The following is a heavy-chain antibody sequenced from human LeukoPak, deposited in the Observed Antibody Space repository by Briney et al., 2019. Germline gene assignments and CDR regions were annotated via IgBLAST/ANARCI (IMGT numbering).Heavy chain of an antibody. CDR1: APSLTTYW. CDR2: INTDGSSA. Sequence: GRSLRLAWPPDAPSLTTYWTHWVRQPPGKWRVWVSRINTDGSSASYADSVKGRFTISRDTAKNTLYLQMNSLRAEYTAVYYCARGDYAFDIWGQGTMVTVSS. D-gene: IGHD2-21*01. CDR3: ARGDYAFDI. V-gene: IGHV3-74*01. J-gene: IGHJ3*02.